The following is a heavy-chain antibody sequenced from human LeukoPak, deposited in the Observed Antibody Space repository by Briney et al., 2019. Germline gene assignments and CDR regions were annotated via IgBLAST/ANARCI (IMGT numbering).Heavy chain of an antibody. CDR3: ARDRGSPWFDP. D-gene: IGHD3-16*01. CDR2: IYTSGST. V-gene: IGHV4-39*07. J-gene: IGHJ5*02. Sequence: PSETLSLTCTVSGGSISSSSYYWGWIRQPPGKGLEWIGRIYTSGSTNYNPSLKSRVTMSVDTSKNQFSLKLSSVTAADTAVYYCARDRGSPWFDPWGQGTLVTVSS. CDR1: GGSISSSSYY.